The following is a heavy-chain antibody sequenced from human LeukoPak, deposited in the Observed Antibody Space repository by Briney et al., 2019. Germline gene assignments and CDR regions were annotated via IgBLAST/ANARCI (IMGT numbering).Heavy chain of an antibody. J-gene: IGHJ4*02. V-gene: IGHV4-59*08. CDR2: ILYSGTT. CDR3: ARMGGYSGYATH. D-gene: IGHD5-12*01. CDR1: GGSISSYY. Sequence: SETLSLTCTVSGGSISSYYWSWIRQPPGKGLEWIGYILYSGTTNSNPSLKSRVNISLDTSNNQISLKLTSVTAADTAVYFCARMGGYSGYATHWGQGTLVTVSS.